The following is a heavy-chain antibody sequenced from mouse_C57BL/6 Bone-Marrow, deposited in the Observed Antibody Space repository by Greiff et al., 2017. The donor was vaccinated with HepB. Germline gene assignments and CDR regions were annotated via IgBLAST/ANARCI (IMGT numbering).Heavy chain of an antibody. CDR2: IDPENGDT. D-gene: IGHD2-3*01. CDR1: GFNIKDDY. CDR3: TTDGYTTWYFDV. J-gene: IGHJ1*03. Sequence: VQLQQSGAELVRPGASVKLSCTASGFNIKDDYMHWVKQRPEQGLEWIGWIDPENGDTEYASKFQGKATITADTSSNTAYRQLSSLTSEDTAVYYCTTDGYTTWYFDVWGTGTTVTVSS. V-gene: IGHV14-4*01.